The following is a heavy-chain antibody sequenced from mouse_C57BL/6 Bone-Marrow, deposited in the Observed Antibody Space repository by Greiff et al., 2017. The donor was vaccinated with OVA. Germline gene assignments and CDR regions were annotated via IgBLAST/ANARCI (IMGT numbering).Heavy chain of an antibody. V-gene: IGHV14-1*01. D-gene: IGHD2-4*01. CDR1: GFNIKDYY. CDR2: IDPEDGDT. Sequence: EVQLVESGAELVRPGASVKLSSTASGFNIKDYYMHWVKQRPEQGLEWIGRIDPEDGDTDYAPKFQGKATMTADTSSNPAYLQLSSLTSEDTAVYYCTTDDYVSSYWGQGTTLTVSS. J-gene: IGHJ2*01. CDR3: TTDDYVSSY.